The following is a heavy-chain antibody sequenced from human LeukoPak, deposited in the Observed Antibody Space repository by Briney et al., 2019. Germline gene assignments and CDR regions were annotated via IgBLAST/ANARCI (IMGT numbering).Heavy chain of an antibody. CDR1: GFTFSSYG. Sequence: GGSLRLSCAASGFTFSSYGMHWVRQAPGKGLEWVAFIRYDGSNKYYADSVKGRFTISRDNSKNTLYLQMNSLRAEDTAVYYCANFFNDYSTPVDYWGQGTLVTVSS. CDR3: ANFFNDYSTPVDY. J-gene: IGHJ4*02. CDR2: IRYDGSNK. V-gene: IGHV3-30*02. D-gene: IGHD4-11*01.